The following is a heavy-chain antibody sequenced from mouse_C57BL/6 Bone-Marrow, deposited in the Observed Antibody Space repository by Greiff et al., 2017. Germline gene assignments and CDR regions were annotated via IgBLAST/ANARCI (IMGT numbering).Heavy chain of an antibody. J-gene: IGHJ2*01. CDR3: ARGGDYDLDY. CDR1: GFTFSSYT. V-gene: IGHV5-9*01. D-gene: IGHD2-4*01. CDR2: ISGGGGNT. Sequence: EVKLMESGGGLVKPGGSLKLSCAASGFTFSSYTMSWVRQTPEKRLEWVATISGGGGNTYYPDSVKGRFTISRDNAKNTLYLQMSSLRSEDTALYYCARGGDYDLDYWGQGTTLTVSS.